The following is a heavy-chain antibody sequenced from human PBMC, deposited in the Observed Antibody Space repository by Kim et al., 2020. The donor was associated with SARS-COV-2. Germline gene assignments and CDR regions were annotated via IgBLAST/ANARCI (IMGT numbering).Heavy chain of an antibody. Sequence: GGSLRLSCAASGFTFSSYGMHWVRQAPGKGLEWVAVIWYDGSNKYYADSVKGRFTISRDNSKNTLHLQMNSLRAEDTAVYYCANGYCSSTSCTICYWGQG. D-gene: IGHD2-2*01. CDR3: ANGYCSSTSCTICY. J-gene: IGHJ4*02. V-gene: IGHV3-33*06. CDR2: IWYDGSNK. CDR1: GFTFSSYG.